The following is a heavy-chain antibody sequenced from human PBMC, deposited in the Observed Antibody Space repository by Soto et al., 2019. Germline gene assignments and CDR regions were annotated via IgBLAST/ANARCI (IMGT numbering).Heavy chain of an antibody. D-gene: IGHD3-22*01. CDR1: GGTFSSYT. CDR3: ARRAVTYYYDSSGYLSFDY. Sequence: GASVKVSCKASGGTFSSYTISWVRQAPGQGLEWMGRIIPILGIANYAQKFQGRVTITADKSTSTAYMELSSLRSEDTAVYYCARRAVTYYYDSSGYLSFDYWGQGTPVTVSS. J-gene: IGHJ4*02. V-gene: IGHV1-69*02. CDR2: IIPILGIA.